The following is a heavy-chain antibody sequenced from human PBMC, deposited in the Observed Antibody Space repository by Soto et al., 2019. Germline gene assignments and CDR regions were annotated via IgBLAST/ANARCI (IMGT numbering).Heavy chain of an antibody. J-gene: IGHJ6*02. D-gene: IGHD3-10*01. V-gene: IGHV3-30*18. Sequence: QVQLVESGGGVVQPGRSLRLSCAASGFNFNIYGMNWVRQAPGKGLEWVAVISYDGSNKYYADSVKGRFAIYRDNSKNTLYRQSDSLSPDDTAVYYCVKAPAVRGLMVRVNYCMDVWGQGTKVTVSS. CDR2: ISYDGSNK. CDR1: GFNFNIYG. CDR3: VKAPAVRGLMVRVNYCMDV.